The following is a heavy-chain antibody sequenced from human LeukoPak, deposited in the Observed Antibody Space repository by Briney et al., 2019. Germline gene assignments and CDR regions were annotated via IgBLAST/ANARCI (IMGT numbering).Heavy chain of an antibody. Sequence: GASVKVSCKASGYTFTSYGISWVRQAPGQGLEWMGGIIPIFGTANYAQKFQGRVTITADESTSTAYMELSSLGSDDTAVYYCARDLGYCTSTSCSRQWFDPWGQGTLVTVSS. CDR1: GYTFTSYG. D-gene: IGHD2-2*01. V-gene: IGHV1-69*13. J-gene: IGHJ5*02. CDR3: ARDLGYCTSTSCSRQWFDP. CDR2: IIPIFGTA.